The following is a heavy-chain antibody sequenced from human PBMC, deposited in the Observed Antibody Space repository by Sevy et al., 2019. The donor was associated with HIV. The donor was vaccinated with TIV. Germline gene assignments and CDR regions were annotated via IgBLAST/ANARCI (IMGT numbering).Heavy chain of an antibody. D-gene: IGHD2-2*01. CDR3: ARDCYSTCGLWGLDV. CDR2: IMKVGSEK. Sequence: GGSLRLSCAVSGFIFSNYWMSCVSQAPGKGLEWVANIMKVGSEKYYVDSVKGRFTMSRDNAKNSLYLQMNSLSAEDTALYYCARDCYSTCGLWGLDVWGQGTTVTVSS. J-gene: IGHJ6*02. CDR1: GFIFSNYW. V-gene: IGHV3-7*03.